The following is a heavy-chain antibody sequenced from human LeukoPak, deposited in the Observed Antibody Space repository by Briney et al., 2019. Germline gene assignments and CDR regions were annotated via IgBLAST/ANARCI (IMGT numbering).Heavy chain of an antibody. CDR2: IYYSAST. V-gene: IGHV4-39*01. J-gene: IGHJ5*02. CDR3: ARTPTEQQLVLGWFDP. CDR1: GGSISSSSYY. Sequence: WVTLSLTCTVSGGSISSSSYYWGRVRQPPGKGLEWVGRIYYSASTYDNPSLKSRVTISVDTSKSQFSLKLSSVTAAGTAVYYCARTPTEQQLVLGWFDPWGERTLVTVSS. D-gene: IGHD6-13*01.